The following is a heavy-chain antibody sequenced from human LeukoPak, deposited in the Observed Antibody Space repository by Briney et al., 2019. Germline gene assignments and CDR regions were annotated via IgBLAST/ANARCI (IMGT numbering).Heavy chain of an antibody. Sequence: PSETLSLTCTVSGGYIKSYYWSWFRQPPGKGLEWIGYIYHSGNTNYNPSLRSRVTISVDTSKNNFSLKLSSVTAADTALYYCARGLPDFSGGDDVFDIWGQGTMVTVSS. J-gene: IGHJ3*02. CDR1: GGYIKSYY. CDR3: ARGLPDFSGGDDVFDI. D-gene: IGHD2-15*01. CDR2: IYHSGNT. V-gene: IGHV4-59*01.